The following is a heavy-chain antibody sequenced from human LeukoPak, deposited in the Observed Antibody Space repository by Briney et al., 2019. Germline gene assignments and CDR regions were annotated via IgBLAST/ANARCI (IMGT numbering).Heavy chain of an antibody. CDR1: GGSISSYS. CDR2: IYYSGST. Sequence: SQSLSLTCSVSGGSISSYSWSWIRRPPGKGLEWIGYIYYSGSTNYNPSLKSRVTISVDTSKNQFSLKLSSVTAADTAVYYCARDYAGATTFDSWGQGTLVTVSS. J-gene: IGHJ4*02. D-gene: IGHD1-26*01. CDR3: ARDYAGATTFDS. V-gene: IGHV4-59*01.